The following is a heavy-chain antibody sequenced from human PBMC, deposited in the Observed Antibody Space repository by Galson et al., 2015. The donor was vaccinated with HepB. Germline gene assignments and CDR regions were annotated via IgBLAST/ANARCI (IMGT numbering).Heavy chain of an antibody. J-gene: IGHJ5*02. Sequence: SETLSLTCTVSGGSISSYYWSWIRQPPGKGLEWIGYIYYSGSTNYNPSLKGRVTISVDTSKNQFSLKLSSVTAADTAVYYCARVTRSSSWYAGDWFDPWGQGTLVTVSS. CDR1: GGSISSYY. CDR3: ARVTRSSSWYAGDWFDP. CDR2: IYYSGST. D-gene: IGHD6-13*01. V-gene: IGHV4-59*01.